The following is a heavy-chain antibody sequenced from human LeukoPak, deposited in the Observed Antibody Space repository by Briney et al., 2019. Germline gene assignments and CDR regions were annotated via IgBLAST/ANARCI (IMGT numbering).Heavy chain of an antibody. D-gene: IGHD3-22*01. V-gene: IGHV3-23*01. J-gene: IGHJ4*02. CDR1: GFTFSSYG. CDR3: AGDQGHYYDSRIHDY. CDR2: ISGSGGST. Sequence: GGSLRLSCAASGFTFSSYGMSWVRQAPGKGLEWVSAISGSGGSTYYADSVKGRFTISRDNAKNSLYLQMNSLRAEDTAVYYCAGDQGHYYDSRIHDYWGQGTLVTVSS.